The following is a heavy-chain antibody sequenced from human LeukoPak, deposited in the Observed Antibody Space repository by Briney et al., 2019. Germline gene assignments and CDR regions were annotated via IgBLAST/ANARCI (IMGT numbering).Heavy chain of an antibody. CDR3: ARDPDY. CDR1: GGSISTSSYY. V-gene: IGHV4-39*02. J-gene: IGHJ4*02. Sequence: PSETLSLTCTVSGGSISTSSYYWGWIRQPPGKGLEWIGNIHNSESTYYNPSLKSRVTMSVDTSKNQFSLKLSSVTAADTAVYYCARDPDYWGQGTLVTVSS. CDR2: IHNSEST.